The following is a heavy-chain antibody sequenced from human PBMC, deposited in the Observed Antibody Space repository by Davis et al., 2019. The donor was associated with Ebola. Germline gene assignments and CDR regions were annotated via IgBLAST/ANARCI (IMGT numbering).Heavy chain of an antibody. CDR1: GFTFSRYW. CDR2: ISSDGGIT. D-gene: IGHD4-17*01. J-gene: IGHJ4*02. Sequence: GESLKISCAASGFTFSRYWMHWVRQAPGKGLVYVSRISSDGGITSYADSAKGRFTISRDNAKSTLYLQMNSLTAEDTAVYYCVRTTYGAPEYWGQGTLVTVSS. V-gene: IGHV3-74*01. CDR3: VRTTYGAPEY.